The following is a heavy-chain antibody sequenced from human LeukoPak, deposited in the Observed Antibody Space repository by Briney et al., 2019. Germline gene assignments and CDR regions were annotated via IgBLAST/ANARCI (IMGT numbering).Heavy chain of an antibody. CDR1: GYTFTSYG. J-gene: IGHJ6*02. Sequence: ASVKVSCKASGYTFTSYGISWVRQAPGQGLEWMGWISAYNGNTNYAQKLQGRVTMTTDTSTSTAYMELRSLRSDDTAVYYCAREGRLYEYYYYGMDVWGQGTTVTVSS. D-gene: IGHD5/OR15-5a*01. CDR3: AREGRLYEYYYYGMDV. CDR2: ISAYNGNT. V-gene: IGHV1-18*01.